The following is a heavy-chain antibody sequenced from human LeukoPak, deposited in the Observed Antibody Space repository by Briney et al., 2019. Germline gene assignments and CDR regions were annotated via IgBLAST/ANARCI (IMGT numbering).Heavy chain of an antibody. CDR3: ARDSAVGTGAFDI. V-gene: IGHV1-18*01. CDR1: GYTFTSYG. Sequence: ASVKVSCKTSGYTFTSYGISWVRQAPGQGLEWMGWISAYNGNTNYAQRLQGRVTMTTGTSTSTAYMELRSLRSDDTAVYYCARDSAVGTGAFDIWGQGTMVTVSS. J-gene: IGHJ3*02. CDR2: ISAYNGNT. D-gene: IGHD6-19*01.